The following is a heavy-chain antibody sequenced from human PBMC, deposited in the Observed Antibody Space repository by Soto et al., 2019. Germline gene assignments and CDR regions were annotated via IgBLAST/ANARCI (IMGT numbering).Heavy chain of an antibody. CDR3: AKGDNLGPKTGYAFDP. D-gene: IGHD5-12*01. V-gene: IGHV6-1*01. CDR1: GYSVSSNTAS. Sequence: PSQTLSLTCAISGYSVSSNTASWNWIRQSPSRGREWLGRTYFRSKWYNDYAVSVKSRIIINPDTSNNQFSLQLNSVTPEDTAVYFCAKGDNLGPKTGYAFDPWGQGIMVTVSS. CDR2: TYFRSKWYN. J-gene: IGHJ5*02.